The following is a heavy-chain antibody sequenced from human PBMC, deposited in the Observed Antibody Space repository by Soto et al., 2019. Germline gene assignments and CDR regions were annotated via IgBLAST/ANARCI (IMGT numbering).Heavy chain of an antibody. J-gene: IGHJ4*02. CDR1: GFTFTSSA. CDR2: IVVGSGNT. CDR3: AADPFTFGGVIVKFDY. V-gene: IGHV1-58*02. D-gene: IGHD3-16*02. Sequence: GASVKVSCKASGFTFTSSAMQWVRQARGQRLEWIGWIVVGSGNTNYAQKFQERVTITRDMSTSTAYMELSSLRSEDTAVYYCAADPFTFGGVIVKFDYWGQGTLVTVSS.